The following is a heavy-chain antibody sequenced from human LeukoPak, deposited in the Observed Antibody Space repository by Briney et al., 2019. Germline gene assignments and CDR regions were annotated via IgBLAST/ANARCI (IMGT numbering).Heavy chain of an antibody. CDR3: ARFGVDYNMDV. D-gene: IGHD3-16*01. Sequence: PSETLSLTYTVSGGSISGHYWTWIRQPPGKALEYIGQIHYSGRPDYNPSLKSRVTMSVDTSKNQLSLRVTSVTAADTAVYYCARFGVDYNMDVWGQGTTVTVSS. J-gene: IGHJ6*02. CDR2: IHYSGRP. V-gene: IGHV4-59*11. CDR1: GGSISGHY.